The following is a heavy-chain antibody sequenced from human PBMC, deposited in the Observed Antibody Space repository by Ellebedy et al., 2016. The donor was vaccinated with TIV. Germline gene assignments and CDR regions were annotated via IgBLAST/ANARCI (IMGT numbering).Heavy chain of an antibody. CDR3: ASLRD. CDR1: GVSITSYY. V-gene: IGHV4-59*01. Sequence: SETLSLTXTVSGVSITSYYWSWIRQPPGRGLEWTGYIFHTGIIKYNPSLKNRVTISIDASKNHFSLNLTSTTAADTAVYYCASLRDWGQGTLVTVSS. J-gene: IGHJ4*02. CDR2: IFHTGII.